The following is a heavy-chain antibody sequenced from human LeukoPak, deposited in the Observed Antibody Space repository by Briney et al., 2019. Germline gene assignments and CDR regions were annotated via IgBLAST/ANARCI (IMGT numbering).Heavy chain of an antibody. CDR2: IWPDGSDK. D-gene: IGHD3-10*01. Sequence: GGSLRLSCAASGFTFSDYWMAWVRQAPGKGLEWVANIWPDGSDKYHVDSERGRFTTSRDNAQNSLNIQMNSLRAEDSGVYYCGRWGVNAGLDRWGQGTLVIVSS. J-gene: IGHJ5*02. V-gene: IGHV3-7*01. CDR1: GFTFSDYW. CDR3: GRWGVNAGLDR.